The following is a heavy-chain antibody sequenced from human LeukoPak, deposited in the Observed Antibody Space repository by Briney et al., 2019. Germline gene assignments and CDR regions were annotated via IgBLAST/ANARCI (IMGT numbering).Heavy chain of an antibody. J-gene: IGHJ4*02. Sequence: GGSLRLSCAASGFTFDDYAMNWVRQAPGKGLEWVSGVNWSGDRRGYADSVKGRFTISRDNARNSLYLQMNNLRIEDTALYYCVREHFYGSWSHAMGSYFDSWGQGVLIAVS. CDR1: GFTFDDYA. D-gene: IGHD3-3*01. CDR2: VNWSGDRR. CDR3: VREHFYGSWSHAMGSYFDS. V-gene: IGHV3-9*01.